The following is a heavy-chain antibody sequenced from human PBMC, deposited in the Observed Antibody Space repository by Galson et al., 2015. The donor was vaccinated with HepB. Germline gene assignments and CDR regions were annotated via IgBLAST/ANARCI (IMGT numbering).Heavy chain of an antibody. CDR1: GFTFNTYG. CDR3: AKSEIGASYQGEAFDH. CDR2: IAYDGRSE. J-gene: IGHJ4*02. D-gene: IGHD1-26*01. Sequence: SLRLSCAASGFTFNTYGMHWVRQAPGKGLEWVAGIAYDGRSEYYADPVKGRFTISRDNSKNTVYLQMNSLRAEDTAVYYCAKSEIGASYQGEAFDHWGQGTLVTVSS. V-gene: IGHV3-30*18.